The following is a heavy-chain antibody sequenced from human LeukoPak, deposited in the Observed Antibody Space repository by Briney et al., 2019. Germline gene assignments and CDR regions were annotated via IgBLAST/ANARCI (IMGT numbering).Heavy chain of an antibody. V-gene: IGHV4-59*11. CDR2: ISYIGRT. CDR1: GDSFSSHY. CDR3: ARDLVTVTKGFDI. J-gene: IGHJ3*02. Sequence: PSETLSLTCAVSGDSFSSHYWTWLRQPPGKGLEWIGYISYIGRTNYNPSLKSRVTISIDTSKNQFSLRLTSVTAADTAVYYCARDLVTVTKGFDIWGQGTMVSVSS. D-gene: IGHD4-17*01.